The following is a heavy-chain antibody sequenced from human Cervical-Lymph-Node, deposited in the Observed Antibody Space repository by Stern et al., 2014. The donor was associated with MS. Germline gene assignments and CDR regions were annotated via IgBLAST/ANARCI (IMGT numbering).Heavy chain of an antibody. CDR3: ARSIYSSNWD. V-gene: IGHV4-4*02. J-gene: IGHJ4*02. CDR1: GGSVSSNNW. Sequence: QVQLQESGPRLVKPSETLSLTCGVSGGSVSSNNWWSWVRQPPGKGLEWIGEIYRTGRTNYNPSLKSRVTMSVDKSKNQLSLKVNSVTAADTAVYYCARSIYSSNWDWGQGILVTVSS. D-gene: IGHD6-13*01. CDR2: IYRTGRT.